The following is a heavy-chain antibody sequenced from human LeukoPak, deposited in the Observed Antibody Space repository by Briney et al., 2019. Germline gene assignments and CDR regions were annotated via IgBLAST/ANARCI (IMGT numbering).Heavy chain of an antibody. CDR2: IRSKAYGGTT. D-gene: IGHD2-2*01. J-gene: IGHJ3*02. Sequence: GGSLRLSCTASGFTFADYAMSWFRQAPGKGLEWVGFIRSKAYGGTTEYAASVKGRFTISRDDSKSIAYLHMNSLKTEDTAVYYCTSLKDIVIVPAAIGGQGTMVTVSS. CDR3: TSLKDIVIVPAAI. V-gene: IGHV3-49*03. CDR1: GFTFADYA.